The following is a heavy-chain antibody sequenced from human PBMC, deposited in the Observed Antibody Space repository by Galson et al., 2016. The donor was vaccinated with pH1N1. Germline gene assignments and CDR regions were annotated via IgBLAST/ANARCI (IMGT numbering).Heavy chain of an antibody. CDR1: GYIFTRDY. CDR3: TRDLGRLRDY. Sequence: SVKVSCKASGYIFTRDYFHWVRQAPGQGLEWMGVIDPSNGGTTYAQKFQARVTMTRDTSTSSVYMDLSSLRSEDTAVYYCTRDLGRLRDYWGQGTLITVSS. V-gene: IGHV1-46*03. CDR2: IDPSNGGT. J-gene: IGHJ4*02. D-gene: IGHD7-27*01.